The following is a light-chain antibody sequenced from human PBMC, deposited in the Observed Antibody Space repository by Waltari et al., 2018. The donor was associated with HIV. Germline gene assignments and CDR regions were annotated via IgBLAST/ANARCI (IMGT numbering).Light chain of an antibody. CDR1: NIGGKL. CDR3: QVWVDSRDVAVI. CDR2: DDN. Sequence: TQPPSVSVAPGKTARITCGGDNIGGKLVHWYQQKPGQDPVLVICDDNDRPSGIPERFSGSNSGNTATLTISRVEGGDEADYYCQVWVDSRDVAVIFGGGTKLTVL. J-gene: IGLJ2*01. V-gene: IGLV3-21*04.